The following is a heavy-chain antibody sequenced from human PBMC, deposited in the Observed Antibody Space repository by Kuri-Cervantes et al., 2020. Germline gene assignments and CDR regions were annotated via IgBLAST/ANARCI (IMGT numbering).Heavy chain of an antibody. Sequence: GGSLRLSCAASGFTFSDYYMSWIRQAPGKGLEWVSYISSSGSYTIYYADSVKGRFTVSRDNANNSLYLQMNSLRAEDTALYYCARGPRYNDDYYYYYMDVWGRGTTVTVSS. V-gene: IGHV3-11*04. CDR1: GFTFSDYY. J-gene: IGHJ6*03. D-gene: IGHD1-14*01. CDR3: ARGPRYNDDYYYYYMDV. CDR2: ISSSGSYTI.